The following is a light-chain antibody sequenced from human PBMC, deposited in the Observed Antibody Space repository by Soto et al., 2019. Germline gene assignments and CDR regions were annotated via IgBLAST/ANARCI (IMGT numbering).Light chain of an antibody. CDR3: HQYGSSPYT. CDR1: QSVRSSY. J-gene: IGKJ4*01. CDR2: GAS. Sequence: EIVLTQSPGTLSLSPGERANLSCRASQSVRSSYLAWYQQKPGQAPRLLIYGASSRATGIPDRFSGSGSGTDFTLTSSRLEPEDFAVYFCHQYGSSPYTFGGGTKVEIK. V-gene: IGKV3-20*01.